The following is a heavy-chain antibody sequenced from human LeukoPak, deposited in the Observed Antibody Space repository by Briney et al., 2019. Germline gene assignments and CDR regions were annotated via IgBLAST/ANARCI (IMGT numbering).Heavy chain of an antibody. CDR2: INQDGSET. CDR1: GFTFRKYW. J-gene: IGHJ4*02. CDR3: ARPELPGWSVLSDF. V-gene: IGHV3-7*01. D-gene: IGHD2-15*01. Sequence: GGSLRLSCAASGFTFRKYWMSWVRQAPGKGLEWVANINQDGSETYYADSVKGRFTMSRNNGKNSLDLQMNSLRAEDTAVYYCARPELPGWSVLSDFWGQGTLVTVSS.